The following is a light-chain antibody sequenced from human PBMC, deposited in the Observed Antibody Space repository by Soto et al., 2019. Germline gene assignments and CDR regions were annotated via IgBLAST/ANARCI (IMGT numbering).Light chain of an antibody. CDR2: DVN. V-gene: IGLV2-8*01. J-gene: IGLJ2*01. CDR1: SSDIGGYYY. CDR3: SSYAGNNNMR. Sequence: QSALTQPPSASGSPGQSVTISCTGTSSDIGGYYYISWYQQHPGKAPKLMIYDVNKRPSGVPDRFSGSKSGNSASLTVSGLQTEDEADDYCSSYAGNNNMRFGGGTKLTVL.